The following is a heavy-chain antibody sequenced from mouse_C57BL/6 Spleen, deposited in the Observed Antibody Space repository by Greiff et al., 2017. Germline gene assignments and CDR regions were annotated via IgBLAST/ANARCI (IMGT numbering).Heavy chain of an antibody. V-gene: IGHV1-42*01. Sequence: EVQLQQSGPELVKPGASVQISCKASGYSFTGYYMNWVKQSPEKSLEWIGEINPSTGGTTYNQKFKAKATLTVDKSSSTAYMQLKSLTSEDSAVYYCARGGTAWGQGTTLTVSS. CDR1: GYSFTGYY. CDR2: INPSTGGT. CDR3: ARGGTA. J-gene: IGHJ2*01. D-gene: IGHD4-1*01.